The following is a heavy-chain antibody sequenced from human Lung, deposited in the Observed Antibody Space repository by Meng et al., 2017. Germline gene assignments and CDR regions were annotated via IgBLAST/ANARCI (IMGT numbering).Heavy chain of an antibody. CDR3: TNDRLNH. D-gene: IGHD1-1*01. CDR1: VFTFTDHW. J-gene: IGHJ1*01. V-gene: IGHV3-74*01. CDR2: INRDGTKP. Sequence: EVQLVEPGGGLVPPGGSLRLSCAASVFTFTDHWMHWVRQGPGKGLVWVSRINRDGTKPTYADSVKGRFTISRDNAKNTLYLQMNNLRAEDTAFYYCTNDRLNHWGQGALVTVSS.